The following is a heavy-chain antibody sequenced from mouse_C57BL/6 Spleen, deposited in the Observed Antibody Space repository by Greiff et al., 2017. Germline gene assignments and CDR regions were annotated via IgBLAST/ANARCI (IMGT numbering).Heavy chain of an antibody. CDR1: GYTFTEYT. V-gene: IGHV1-62-2*01. CDR3: ARHAFLITTVVEGYFDV. CDR2: FYPGSGSI. Sequence: VQVVESGAELVKPGASVKLSCKASGYTFTEYTIHWVKQRSGQGLEWIGWFYPGSGSIKYNEKFKDKATLTADKSSSTVYMELSRLTSEDSAVYFCARHAFLITTVVEGYFDVWGTGTTVTVSS. J-gene: IGHJ1*03. D-gene: IGHD1-1*01.